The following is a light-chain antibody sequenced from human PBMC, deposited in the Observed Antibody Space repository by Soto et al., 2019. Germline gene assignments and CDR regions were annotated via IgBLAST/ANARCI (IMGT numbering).Light chain of an antibody. CDR1: QSVGTL. V-gene: IGKV3-11*01. CDR2: GAS. J-gene: IGKJ1*01. CDR3: HQRNNWPWT. Sequence: DIVLTQSPATLSLSPGERATLSCRASQSVGTLFAWFQQKPGQAPRLLIYGASIRAPGIPARFSGSGSGTDFTLTIDSLEPDDFAIYYCHQRNNWPWTFGQGTKVEIK.